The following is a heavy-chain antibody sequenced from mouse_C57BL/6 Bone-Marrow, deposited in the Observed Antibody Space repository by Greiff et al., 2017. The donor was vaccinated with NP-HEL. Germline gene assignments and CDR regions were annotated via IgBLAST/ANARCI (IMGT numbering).Heavy chain of an antibody. CDR1: GYTFTEYT. V-gene: IGHV1-62-2*01. CDR3: ARHGTTVVEGNYFDY. D-gene: IGHD1-1*01. CDR2: FYPGSGSI. J-gene: IGHJ2*01. Sequence: QVQLKESGAELVKPGASVKLSCKASGYTFTEYTIHWVKQRSGQGLEWIGWFYPGSGSIKYNEKFKDKATLTADKSSSTVYMELSRLTSEDTAVYFCARHGTTVVEGNYFDYWGQGTTLTVSS.